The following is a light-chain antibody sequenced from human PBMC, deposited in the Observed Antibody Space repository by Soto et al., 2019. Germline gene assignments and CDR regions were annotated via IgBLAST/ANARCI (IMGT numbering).Light chain of an antibody. V-gene: IGLV2-23*01. J-gene: IGLJ1*01. CDR2: EGS. CDR1: SSDVGSYNL. CDR3: YYNAVSSTYV. Sequence: QSALTQPASVSGSPGQSITISCTGTSSDVGSYNLVSWYQQHPGKAPKLMIYEGSKRPSGVSNRFSGSKSGNTASLTISGLQAEDEADYYCYYNAVSSTYVFGAGTKVTVL.